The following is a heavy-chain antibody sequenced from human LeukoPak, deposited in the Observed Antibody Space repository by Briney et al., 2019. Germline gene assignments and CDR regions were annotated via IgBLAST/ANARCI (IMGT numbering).Heavy chain of an antibody. CDR1: GFTFSSYS. CDR2: ISSSSSYI. V-gene: IGHV3-21*01. D-gene: IGHD3-22*01. J-gene: IGHJ3*02. Sequence: GGSLRLSCAASGFTFSSYSMNWVRQAPGKGLEWVSSISSSSSYIYYADSVKGRLTISRDNAKNSLYLQMNSLRAEDTAVYYCARGSHYYDSSGPSDAFDIWGQGTMVTVSP. CDR3: ARGSHYYDSSGPSDAFDI.